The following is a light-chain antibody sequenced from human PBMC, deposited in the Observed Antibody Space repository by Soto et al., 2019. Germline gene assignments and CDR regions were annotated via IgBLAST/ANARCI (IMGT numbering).Light chain of an antibody. Sequence: EIVMTQSPGTLSVSPGERVTLSCRASQSVSSRLVWYQRKPGQAPRLLIYDASTRATGMPGRFSGSGSGTEFTLTISSLQSEDFAVYYCQQYGSSGTFGQGTKVDI. CDR3: QQYGSSGT. CDR1: QSVSSR. J-gene: IGKJ1*01. CDR2: DAS. V-gene: IGKV3-15*01.